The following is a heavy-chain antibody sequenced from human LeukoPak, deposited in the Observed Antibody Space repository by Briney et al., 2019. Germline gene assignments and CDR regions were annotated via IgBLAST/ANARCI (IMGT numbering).Heavy chain of an antibody. CDR3: AKEGGSSRYYFDY. V-gene: IGHV3-23*01. CDR2: ISGSDGST. D-gene: IGHD6-13*01. J-gene: IGHJ4*02. CDR1: GFTFSSYA. Sequence: GGSLRLSCAASGFTFSSYAMSWVRQAPGKGLEWVSAISGSDGSTYYADSVRGRFTISRDNSKNTLYLQMNSPRAEDTAVYYCAKEGGSSRYYFDYWGQGTLVTVSS.